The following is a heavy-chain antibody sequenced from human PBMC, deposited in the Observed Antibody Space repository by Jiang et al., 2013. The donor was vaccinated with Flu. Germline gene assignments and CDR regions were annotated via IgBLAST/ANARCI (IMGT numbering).Heavy chain of an antibody. CDR2: IYPGDSDT. V-gene: IGHV5-51*01. CDR3: ARQYSGYEHDAFDI. Sequence: EWMGIIYPGDSDTRYSPSFQGQVTISADKSISTAYLQWSSLKASDTAMYYCARQYSGYEHDAFDIWGQGTMVTVSS. J-gene: IGHJ3*02. D-gene: IGHD5-12*01.